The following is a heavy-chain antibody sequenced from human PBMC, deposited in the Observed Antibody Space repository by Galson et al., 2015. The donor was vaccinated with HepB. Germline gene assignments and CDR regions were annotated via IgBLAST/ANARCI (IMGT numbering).Heavy chain of an antibody. CDR2: IIPIFGTA. D-gene: IGHD1-26*01. V-gene: IGHV1-69*13. J-gene: IGHJ4*02. CDR1: GGTFSSYA. CDR3: ASPRRIGGELLDY. Sequence: SVKVSCKASGGTFSSYAISWVRQAPGQGLEWMGGIIPIFGTANYAQKFQGRVTITADESTSTAYMELSSLRSEDTAVYYCASPRRIGGELLDYWGQGTLVTVSS.